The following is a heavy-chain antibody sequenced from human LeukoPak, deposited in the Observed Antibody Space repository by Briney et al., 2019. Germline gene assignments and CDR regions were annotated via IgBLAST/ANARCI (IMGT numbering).Heavy chain of an antibody. CDR3: ARQNQVRGVNNWFDP. D-gene: IGHD3-10*01. V-gene: IGHV4-59*08. Sequence: PSETLSLTCTVSGASINSHSWTYIRQPPGKGLEWIGNIYYSGSTTYNPSFKSRLTISLDTTKNQFSLKLTSVTAADTAVYYCARQNQVRGVNNWFDPWGQGTLVTVSS. CDR2: IYYSGST. CDR1: GASINSHS. J-gene: IGHJ5*02.